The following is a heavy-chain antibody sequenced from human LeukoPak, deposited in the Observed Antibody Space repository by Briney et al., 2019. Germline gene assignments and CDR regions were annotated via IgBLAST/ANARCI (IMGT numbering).Heavy chain of an antibody. D-gene: IGHD3-22*01. V-gene: IGHV4-39*07. J-gene: IGHJ4*02. CDR2: IYYSGST. Sequence: SETLSLTCTVSGGSISSSSYYWGWIRQPPGKGLEWIGSIYYSGSTYYNPSLKSRVTIPVDTSKNQFSLKLSSVTAADTAVYYCAEYYYDSSGYTDYFDYWGQGTLVTVSS. CDR3: AEYYYDSSGYTDYFDY. CDR1: GGSISSSSYY.